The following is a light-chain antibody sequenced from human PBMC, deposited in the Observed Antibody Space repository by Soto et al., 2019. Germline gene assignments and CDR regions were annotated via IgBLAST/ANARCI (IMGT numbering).Light chain of an antibody. CDR2: DAS. V-gene: IGKV3-11*01. CDR1: QSVSGY. J-gene: IGKJ2*01. CDR3: LQHNYYPYT. Sequence: IVLTQSPATLSLSPGERATLSCRASQSVSGYLAWYQQKPGQAPRLLIFDASNRAAGIPGRFSGSGSGTVFTLTISSLQPEDFATYYCLQHNYYPYTFGQGTKLEIK.